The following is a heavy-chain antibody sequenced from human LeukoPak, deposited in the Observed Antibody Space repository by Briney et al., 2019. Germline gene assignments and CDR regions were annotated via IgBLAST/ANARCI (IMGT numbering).Heavy chain of an antibody. V-gene: IGHV3-13*04. J-gene: IGHJ3*01. CDR3: TRGSPATL. CDR2: IGTAGDT. Sequence: GGSLRLSCAASGVTFSSFDMHWVRQATGQGLEWVSAIGTAGDTYYAASVKGRFTISRENGKNALYLQMNSLRVGDTAVYYCTRGSPATLWGQGTMVTVSS. CDR1: GVTFSSFD. D-gene: IGHD2-15*01.